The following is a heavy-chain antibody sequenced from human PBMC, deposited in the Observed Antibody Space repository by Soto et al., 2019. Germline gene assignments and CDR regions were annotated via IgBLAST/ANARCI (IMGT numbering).Heavy chain of an antibody. CDR3: ARDPPALVATIPFDY. CDR1: GYTFTGYY. D-gene: IGHD5-12*01. V-gene: IGHV1-2*02. Sequence: VQLVQSGAEVKKPGASVQVSCKASGYTFTGYYMHWVRQAPGQGLEWMGWINPHSGGTNYAQKFQGRVTMTRDTSISPAYIELSRLRSDDTAVYYCARDPPALVATIPFDYWGQGTLVTVSS. J-gene: IGHJ4*02. CDR2: INPHSGGT.